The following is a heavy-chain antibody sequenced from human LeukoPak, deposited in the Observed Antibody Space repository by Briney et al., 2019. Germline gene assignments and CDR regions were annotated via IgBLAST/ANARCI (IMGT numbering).Heavy chain of an antibody. Sequence: GGSLRLSCAASGFTFSSYSMNWVRQAPGKGLEWVSSISSSSSYIYYADSVKGRFTISRDNAKNSLYLQMNSLRAEDTAVYYCARDGPRDGYTSHYYDYWGQGTLVTVSS. CDR2: ISSSSSYI. CDR3: ARDGPRDGYTSHYYDY. D-gene: IGHD5-24*01. J-gene: IGHJ4*02. CDR1: GFTFSSYS. V-gene: IGHV3-21*01.